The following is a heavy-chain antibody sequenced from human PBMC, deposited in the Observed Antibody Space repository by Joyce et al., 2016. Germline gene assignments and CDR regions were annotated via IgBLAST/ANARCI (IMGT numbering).Heavy chain of an antibody. V-gene: IGHV1-2*02. J-gene: IGHJ4*02. CDR3: AREGLPYGGFDY. CDR2: IKIENGDT. D-gene: IGHD4-17*01. Sequence: MHWVRQAPGQGLEMMGWIKIENGDTHYTQNFQGRVTMTRDTSINTAYMEVTRLRSDDTAFYYCAREGLPYGGFDYWGLGTLVTVSS.